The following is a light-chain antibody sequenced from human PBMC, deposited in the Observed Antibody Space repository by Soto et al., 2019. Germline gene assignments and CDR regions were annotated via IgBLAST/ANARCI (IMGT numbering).Light chain of an antibody. CDR1: SFNIGAGYD. V-gene: IGLV1-40*01. CDR2: GNS. J-gene: IGLJ2*01. CDR3: QSYDSSLSGNVV. Sequence: QSVLTQPPSVSGAPGQRVTISCTGSSFNIGAGYDVHWYQQLPGTAPKLLIYGNSNRPSGVPDRFSGSKSGTSASLAITGLLAEDEADYYCQSYDSSLSGNVVFGGGTKLTVL.